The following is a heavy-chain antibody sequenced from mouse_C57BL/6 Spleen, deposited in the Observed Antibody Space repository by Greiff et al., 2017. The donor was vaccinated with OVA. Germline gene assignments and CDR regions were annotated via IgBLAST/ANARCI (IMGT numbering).Heavy chain of an antibody. Sequence: QVQLKESGPGLVQPSQSLSITCTVSGFSLTSYGVHWVRQSPGKGLEWLGVIWSGGSTDYNAAFISRLSISKDNSKSQVFFKMNSLQADDTAIYYCARTDGSSDYYAMDYWGQGTSVTVSS. J-gene: IGHJ4*01. V-gene: IGHV2-2*01. CDR1: GFSLTSYG. CDR3: ARTDGSSDYYAMDY. CDR2: IWSGGST. D-gene: IGHD1-1*01.